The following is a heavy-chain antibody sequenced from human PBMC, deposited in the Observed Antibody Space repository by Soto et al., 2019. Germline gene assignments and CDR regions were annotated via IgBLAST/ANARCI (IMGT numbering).Heavy chain of an antibody. J-gene: IGHJ4*02. V-gene: IGHV3-21*06. CDR2: ISSSGGHT. CDR1: RFIFSDYS. CDR3: ASLVGRSNFDS. Sequence: EVSLAESGGGLVKPGGSLRLSCVASRFIFSDYSMNWVRQAPGKGLEWVAAISSSGGHTFYADSVKGRFTISRDNPKSSVFLQMSSLGGEDTAVYWCASLVGRSNFDSWGQGTLVTVSS. D-gene: IGHD3-10*01.